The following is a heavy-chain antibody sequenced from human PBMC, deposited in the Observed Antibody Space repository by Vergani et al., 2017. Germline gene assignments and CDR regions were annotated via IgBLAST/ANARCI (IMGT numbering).Heavy chain of an antibody. CDR1: GGSIRSYY. D-gene: IGHD1-1*01. CDR3: ARRSVGTEIDY. J-gene: IGHJ4*02. V-gene: IGHV4-59*08. Sequence: QVQLQESGPGLVKPSETLSLTCTVSGGSIRSYYWSWIRQPPGKGLEWIGYIYYSGSTNYNPSLKSRVTISVDTSKNQFSLKLSSVTAADTAVYYCARRSVGTEIDYWGQGTLVTVSS. CDR2: IYYSGST.